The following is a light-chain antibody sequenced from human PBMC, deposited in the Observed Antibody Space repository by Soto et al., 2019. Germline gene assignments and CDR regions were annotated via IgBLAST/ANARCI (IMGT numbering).Light chain of an antibody. J-gene: IGLJ2*01. Sequence: QSVLTQPPSASGSPRQRVTISCSGSSSNIGSNYVYWYQHLPGAAPKPLIYRNNQRPSGVPDRFSGSKSGTSASLAISGLRSDDEGDYDCAAWDDSLTHPVFGGGTKLTVL. V-gene: IGLV1-47*01. CDR1: SSNIGSNY. CDR3: AAWDDSLTHPV. CDR2: RNN.